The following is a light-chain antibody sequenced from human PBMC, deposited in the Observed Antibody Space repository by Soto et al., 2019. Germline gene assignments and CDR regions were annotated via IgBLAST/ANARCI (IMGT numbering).Light chain of an antibody. CDR1: SSDVGGYKY. CDR3: SSYADSNNLL. CDR2: EAT. V-gene: IGLV2-8*01. Sequence: QSVLTQPPSASGSPGRSVTISCTGTSSDVGGYKYVSWYQQHPGKAPKLLIYEATQRPSGVPDRFSGSKSGNTASLTVSGLQAEDEADYYCSSYADSNNLLFGGGTKVTVL. J-gene: IGLJ3*02.